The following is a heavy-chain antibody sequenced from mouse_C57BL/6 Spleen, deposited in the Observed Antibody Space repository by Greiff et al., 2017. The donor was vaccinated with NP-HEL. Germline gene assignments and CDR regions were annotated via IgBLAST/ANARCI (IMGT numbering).Heavy chain of an antibody. J-gene: IGHJ4*01. V-gene: IGHV3-6*01. CDR3: ARDYYSNYYYAMDY. CDR2: ISYDGSN. CDR1: GYSITSGYY. Sequence: EVQLQESGPGLVKPSQSLSLTCSVTGYSITSGYYWNWIRQFPGNKLEWMGYISYDGSNNYNPPFKNRISITRDTSKNQFFLKLNSVTTEDTATYYCARDYYSNYYYAMDYWGQGTSVTVSS. D-gene: IGHD2-5*01.